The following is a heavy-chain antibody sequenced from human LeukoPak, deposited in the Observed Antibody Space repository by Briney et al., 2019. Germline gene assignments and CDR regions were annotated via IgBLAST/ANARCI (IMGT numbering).Heavy chain of an antibody. Sequence: SETLSLTCTVSGGSISSYYWSWIRQPAGKGLEWIGRIYTSGSTNYNPSLKSRVTMSVDTSKNQFSLKLSSVTAADTAVYYCVRDRGGYTKNAFDIWGQGTMVTVSS. J-gene: IGHJ3*02. CDR1: GGSISSYY. V-gene: IGHV4-4*07. CDR3: VRDRGGYTKNAFDI. D-gene: IGHD5-24*01. CDR2: IYTSGST.